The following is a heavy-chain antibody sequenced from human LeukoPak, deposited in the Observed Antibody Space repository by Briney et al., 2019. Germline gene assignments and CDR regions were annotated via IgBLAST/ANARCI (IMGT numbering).Heavy chain of an antibody. CDR1: GYIFTGYY. CDR3: ARGVGSGYYYDFDY. Sequence: ASVKVSCKASGYIFTGYYMHWVRQAPGQGLEWMGWINPNSGDTNYAQKFQGRVTMTRDTSISTAYMELSSLRSEDTAVYYCARGVGSGYYYDFDYWGQGTLVTVSS. D-gene: IGHD3-22*01. CDR2: INPNSGDT. V-gene: IGHV1-2*02. J-gene: IGHJ4*02.